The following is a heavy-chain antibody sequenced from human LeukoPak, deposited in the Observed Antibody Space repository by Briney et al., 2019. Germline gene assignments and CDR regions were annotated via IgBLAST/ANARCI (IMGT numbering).Heavy chain of an antibody. CDR1: GFTFSSYW. D-gene: IGHD3-10*01. V-gene: IGHV3-7*01. Sequence: GGSLRLSCAASGFTFSSYWMSWVRQAPGKGLEWVANIKQDGSEKYYVDSVKGRFTISRDNAKNSLYLQMNSLRAEDTAVYYCVRSPGSGPYYFDYWGQGTLVTVSS. CDR2: IKQDGSEK. CDR3: VRSPGSGPYYFDY. J-gene: IGHJ4*02.